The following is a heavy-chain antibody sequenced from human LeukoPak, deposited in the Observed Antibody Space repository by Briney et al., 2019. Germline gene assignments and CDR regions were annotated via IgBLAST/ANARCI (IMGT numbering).Heavy chain of an antibody. V-gene: IGHV3-11*03. D-gene: IGHD3-22*01. Sequence: GGSLRLSCAASGFTFSDYYMSWIRQAPGKGLEWVSYLSSSSSYTNYADSVKGRFTISRDNAKNSLDLQMNSLRAEDTAVYYCAGYYYDSSGYKLTDYWGQGTLVTVSS. J-gene: IGHJ4*02. CDR2: LSSSSSYT. CDR1: GFTFSDYY. CDR3: AGYYYDSSGYKLTDY.